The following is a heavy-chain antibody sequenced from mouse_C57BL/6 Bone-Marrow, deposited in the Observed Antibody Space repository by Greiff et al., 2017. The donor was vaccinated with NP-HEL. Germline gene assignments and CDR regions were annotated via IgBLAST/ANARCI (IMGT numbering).Heavy chain of an antibody. CDR2: IYPGGGYT. D-gene: IGHD4-1*01. J-gene: IGHJ2*01. V-gene: IGHV1-63*01. CDR1: GYTFTNYW. CDR3: ARSLGYFDC. Sequence: QVQLQQSGAELVRPGASVKMSCKASGYTFTNYWIGWVKQRPGKGLEWIGDIYPGGGYTNYNEKFKGKATLTADKSSSTAYMQLSSLTSEDSAIYYCARSLGYFDCWCRGTTLTVSS.